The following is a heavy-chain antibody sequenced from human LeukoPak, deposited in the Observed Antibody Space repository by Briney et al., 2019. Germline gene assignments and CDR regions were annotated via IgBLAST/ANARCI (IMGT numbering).Heavy chain of an antibody. CDR2: IRYDGSNK. V-gene: IGHV3-30*02. D-gene: IGHD3-22*01. CDR1: GFTFSSYG. J-gene: IGHJ4*02. Sequence: GGSLRLSCAASGFTFSSYGMHWVRQAPGKGLEWVAFIRYDGSNKYYADSVKGRFTISRDNSKNTLYLQMNSLRAEDTAVYYCAKGTERRAYYYDSSGYYLGAYWGQGTLVTVSS. CDR3: AKGTERRAYYYDSSGYYLGAY.